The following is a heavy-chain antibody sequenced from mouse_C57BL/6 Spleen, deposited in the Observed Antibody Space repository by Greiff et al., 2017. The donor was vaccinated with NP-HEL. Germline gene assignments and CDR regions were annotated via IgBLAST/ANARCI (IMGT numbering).Heavy chain of an antibody. CDR2: ISSGGDYI. CDR1: GFTFSSYA. Sequence: EVKLEESGEGLVKPGGSLKLSCAASGFTFSSYAMSWVRQTPEKRLEWVAYISSGGDYIYYADTVKGRFTISRDNARNTLYLQMSSLKSEDTAMYYCTRGNYYGSSYDWYFDVWGTGTTVTVSS. D-gene: IGHD1-1*01. V-gene: IGHV5S21*01. J-gene: IGHJ1*03. CDR3: TRGNYYGSSYDWYFDV.